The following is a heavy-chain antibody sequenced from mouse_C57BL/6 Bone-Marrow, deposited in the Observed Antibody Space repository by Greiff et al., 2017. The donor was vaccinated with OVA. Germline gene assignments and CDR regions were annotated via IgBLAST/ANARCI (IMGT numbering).Heavy chain of an antibody. D-gene: IGHD1-1*01. J-gene: IGHJ4*01. V-gene: IGHV5-15*04. Sequence: DVQLVESGGGLVQPGGSLKLSCAASGFTFSDYGMAWVRQAPRKGPEWVAFISNLAYSIYYADTVTGRFTISRENAKNTLYLEMSSLRSEDTAMYYCARRGYYGSSYNYAMDYWGQGTSVTVSS. CDR2: ISNLAYSI. CDR3: ARRGYYGSSYNYAMDY. CDR1: GFTFSDYG.